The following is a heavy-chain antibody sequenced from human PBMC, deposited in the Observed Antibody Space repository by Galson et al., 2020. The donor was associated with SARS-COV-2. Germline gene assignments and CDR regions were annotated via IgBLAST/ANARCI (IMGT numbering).Heavy chain of an antibody. CDR2: INSDGSST. J-gene: IGHJ4*02. CDR3: ARGMSFGFVAALDY. Sequence: GESLKISCAASGFTFSSYWMHWVRQAPGKGLVWVSRINSDGSSTSYADSVKGRFTISRDNAKNTLYLHMNSLRAEDTAVYYCARGMSFGFVAALDYWGQGTLVTVSS. D-gene: IGHD6-6*01. V-gene: IGHV3-74*01. CDR1: GFTFSSYW.